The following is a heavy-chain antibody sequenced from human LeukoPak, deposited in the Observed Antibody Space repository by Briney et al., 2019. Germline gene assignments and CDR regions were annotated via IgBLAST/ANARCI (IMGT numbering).Heavy chain of an antibody. J-gene: IGHJ4*02. CDR3: ARGRIRYYYDSSGYSELDY. V-gene: IGHV4-34*01. CDR1: GGSFSGYY. CDR2: INHSGST. Sequence: KPSETLSLTCAVYGGSFSGYYWSWIRQPPGKGLEWIGEINHSGSTNYNPSLKSRVTISVDTSKNQFSLKLSSVTAADTAVYYCARGRIRYYYDSSGYSELDYWGQGTLVTVSS. D-gene: IGHD3-22*01.